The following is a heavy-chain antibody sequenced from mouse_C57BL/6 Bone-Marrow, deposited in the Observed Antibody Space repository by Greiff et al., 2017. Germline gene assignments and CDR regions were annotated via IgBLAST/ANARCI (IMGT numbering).Heavy chain of an antibody. V-gene: IGHV5-17*01. J-gene: IGHJ2*01. CDR1: GFTFSDYG. D-gene: IGHD2-5*01. CDR3: ARPAYYSNYIFDYVDY. CDR2: ISSGSSTI. Sequence: EVQGVESGGGLVKPGGSLKLSCAASGFTFSDYGMHWVRQAPEKGLEWVAYISSGSSTIYYAATVKGRFTISSDNGKNTLFLQMTSLRSEDTAMSYCARPAYYSNYIFDYVDYWGQGTTLTVSA.